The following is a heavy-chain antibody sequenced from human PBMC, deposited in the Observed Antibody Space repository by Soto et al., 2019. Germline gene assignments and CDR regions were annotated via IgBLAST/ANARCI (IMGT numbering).Heavy chain of an antibody. Sequence: QVQLQQWGAGILKHSEPLSLTCADYGGSFSGYYWSWIRQPPGKGLEWIGEINHNGSTNYNPSLRSRVTISVDTSKNQSALKLSSVTAADTAVYYCARHGGVRNFDYWGQGTLVTVSS. CDR3: ARHGGVRNFDY. CDR2: INHNGST. CDR1: GGSFSGYY. V-gene: IGHV4-34*01. D-gene: IGHD3-10*01. J-gene: IGHJ4*02.